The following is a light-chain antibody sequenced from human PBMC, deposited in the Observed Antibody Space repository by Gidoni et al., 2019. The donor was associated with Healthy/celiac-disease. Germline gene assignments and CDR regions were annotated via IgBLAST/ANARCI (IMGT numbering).Light chain of an antibody. CDR2: EVS. J-gene: IGLJ1*01. CDR1: SSDVGGYNY. V-gene: IGLV2-8*01. Sequence: QSALTQPPSASGSPGQSVTISCTGTSSDVGGYNYVSWYQHHPGKAPKLMIYEVSQRPSGVPDRFSGSKSGNTASLTVSGLQAEDEADYYCSSYAGSNNFVFGTGTKVTVL. CDR3: SSYAGSNNFV.